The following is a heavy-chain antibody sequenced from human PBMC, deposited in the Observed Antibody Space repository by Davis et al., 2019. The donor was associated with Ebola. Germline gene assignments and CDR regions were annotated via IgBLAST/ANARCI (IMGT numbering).Heavy chain of an antibody. Sequence: SETLSLTCAVYGGSFNGYYWSWIRQPPGTGLEWIGEINHSGSTNYNPSLNSRVTISLDTSKNQFSLNLSPVTAADTAVYYCARVRQGWEPYCFDYWGQGTLVTVSS. J-gene: IGHJ4*02. D-gene: IGHD1-26*01. CDR2: INHSGST. CDR1: GGSFNGYY. CDR3: ARVRQGWEPYCFDY. V-gene: IGHV4-34*01.